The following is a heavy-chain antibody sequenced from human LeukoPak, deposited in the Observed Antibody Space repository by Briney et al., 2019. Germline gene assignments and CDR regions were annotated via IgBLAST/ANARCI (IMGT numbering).Heavy chain of an antibody. J-gene: IGHJ4*02. D-gene: IGHD3-10*01. CDR1: GFTFSNYA. V-gene: IGHV3-30-3*01. CDR3: ASTSRGVIDY. Sequence: GGSLRLSCAASGFTFSNYAMHWVRRAPGKGLEWLAVISFDGNNEYYADSVKGRFTISRDNSKNTLYLQMNSLRGEDAAVYYCASTSRGVIDYWGQGTLVTVSS. CDR2: ISFDGNNE.